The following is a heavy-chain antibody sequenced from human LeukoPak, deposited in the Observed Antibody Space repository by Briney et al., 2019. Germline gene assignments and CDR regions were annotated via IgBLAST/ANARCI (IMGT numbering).Heavy chain of an antibody. D-gene: IGHD3-10*01. Sequence: GGSLRLSCAASGFSFSTADMHWVRQAPGKGLEWVAFLRSGGNDKYYAGSVKGRFTISRDNSKNTLYLQMNSLRAEDTAVYYCAKRRGSGTPTGAFDIWGQGTMVTVSS. J-gene: IGHJ3*02. V-gene: IGHV3-30*02. CDR3: AKRRGSGTPTGAFDI. CDR2: LRSGGNDK. CDR1: GFSFSTAD.